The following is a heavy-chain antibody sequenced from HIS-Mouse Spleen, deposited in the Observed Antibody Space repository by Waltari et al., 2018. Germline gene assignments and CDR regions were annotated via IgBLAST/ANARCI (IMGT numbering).Heavy chain of an antibody. J-gene: IGHJ3*02. CDR3: AKDLARKDSGYDAFDI. D-gene: IGHD5-12*01. CDR1: GFTFSIYD. Sequence: QVQLVESGGGVVQPGRSLRLSCAASGFTFSIYDLHWVRQAPGKGMEWVEVICYDGSNKDYAASVKGRFTISRDNSKNTLYLQMNSLRAEDTAVYYCAKDLARKDSGYDAFDIWGQGTMVTVSS. CDR2: ICYDGSNK. V-gene: IGHV3-33*06.